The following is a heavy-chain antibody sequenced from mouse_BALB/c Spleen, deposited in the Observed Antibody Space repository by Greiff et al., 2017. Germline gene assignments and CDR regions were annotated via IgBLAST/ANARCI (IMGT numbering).Heavy chain of an antibody. J-gene: IGHJ2*01. CDR1: GYTFTDYY. CDR2: INPNNGDT. Sequence: VQLQQSGPELVKPGASVKMSCKASGYTFTDYYMKWVKQSHEKSLEWIGDINPNNGDTFYNQKFKGKATLTVDKSSSTAYMQLNSLTSEDSAVYYCARWSYYGYAFDDWGQGTTLTVSS. CDR3: ARWSYYGYAFDD. V-gene: IGHV1-26*01. D-gene: IGHD2-9*01.